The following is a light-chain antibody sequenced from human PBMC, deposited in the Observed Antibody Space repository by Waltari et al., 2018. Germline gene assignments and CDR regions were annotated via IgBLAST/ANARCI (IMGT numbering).Light chain of an antibody. CDR3: QQYFNTPIT. CDR2: WAS. CDR1: QTILDTYDKNY. Sequence: DIVMTQSPDSLAVSLGERVTINCRSSQTILDTYDKNYLAWHQQKPGQYPRLLIYWASTRGFGVPDRFSGSGSGTDFTLTISGLQAEDVAVYYCQQYFNTPITFGGGTKVEIK. V-gene: IGKV4-1*01. J-gene: IGKJ4*01.